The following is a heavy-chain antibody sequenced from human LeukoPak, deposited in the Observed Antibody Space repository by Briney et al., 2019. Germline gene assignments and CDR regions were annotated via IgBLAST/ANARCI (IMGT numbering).Heavy chain of an antibody. J-gene: IGHJ4*02. CDR2: IRSKENSYST. Sequence: GGSLRLSCAASGFSFSGSAVHWFRQASGKGLEWVGRIRSKENSYSTAYAASVKGRFTVSRDDSRNTAYLQMNSLKTEDTAVYYCVLSAGTYGGGPGTLVTVSS. D-gene: IGHD4-17*01. CDR1: GFSFSGSA. CDR3: VLSAGTYG. V-gene: IGHV3-73*01.